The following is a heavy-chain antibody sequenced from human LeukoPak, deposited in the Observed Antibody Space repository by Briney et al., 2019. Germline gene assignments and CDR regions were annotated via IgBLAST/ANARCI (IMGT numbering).Heavy chain of an antibody. V-gene: IGHV4-34*01. CDR3: ANLVVIPTSMRLEDY. Sequence: SETLSLTCGVYDGSFSGYYWSWIRQPPGKGLEWIGEINHSGSTKYNPSLKSRVTISADTSKNQFSLKVNSVTAADTAVCYCANLVVIPTSMRLEDYWGQGTLVTVSS. CDR2: INHSGST. CDR1: DGSFSGYY. D-gene: IGHD3-22*01. J-gene: IGHJ4*02.